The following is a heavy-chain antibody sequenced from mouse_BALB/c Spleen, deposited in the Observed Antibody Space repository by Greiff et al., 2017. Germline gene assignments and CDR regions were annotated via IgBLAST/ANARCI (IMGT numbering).Heavy chain of an antibody. Sequence: VQLQQSGAELVKPGASVKLSCTASGFNIKDTYMHWVKQRPEQGLEWIGRIDPANGNTKYDPKFQGKATITADTSSNTAYLQLSSLTSEDTAVYYCALGPPFAYWGQGTLVTVSA. CDR2: IDPANGNT. J-gene: IGHJ3*01. D-gene: IGHD3-3*01. CDR3: ALGPPFAY. CDR1: GFNIKDTY. V-gene: IGHV14-3*02.